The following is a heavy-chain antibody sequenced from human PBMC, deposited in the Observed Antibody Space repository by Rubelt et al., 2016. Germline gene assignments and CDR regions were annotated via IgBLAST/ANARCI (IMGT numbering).Heavy chain of an antibody. CDR1: GHTFTNYG. Sequence: QVQLVQSGSESEKPGASVKVSCKASGHTFTNYGMNWVRQAPGQGLEWLGWINTNTGNPTYCQGFSGRFVFSLEPSVNTAFLQIFSLKPEDTAVYYCAQAGSSSAYWGQGTLVTVSS. CDR2: INTNTGNP. CDR3: AQAGSSSAY. V-gene: IGHV7-4-1*01. D-gene: IGHD6-6*01. J-gene: IGHJ4*02.